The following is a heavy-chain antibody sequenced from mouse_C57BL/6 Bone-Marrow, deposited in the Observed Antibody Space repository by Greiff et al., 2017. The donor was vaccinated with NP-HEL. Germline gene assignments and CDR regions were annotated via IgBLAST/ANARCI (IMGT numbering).Heavy chain of an antibody. D-gene: IGHD2-14*01. Sequence: VQLQQSGAELVRPGASVKLSCTASGFNIKDYYMHWVKQRPEQGLEWIGRIDPEDGDTEYAPKFQGKATMTADTSSNTAYLQLSSLTSEDTAVDYCTAYYRGSMDYWGQGTSVTVSS. CDR2: IDPEDGDT. V-gene: IGHV14-1*01. CDR1: GFNIKDYY. CDR3: TAYYRGSMDY. J-gene: IGHJ4*01.